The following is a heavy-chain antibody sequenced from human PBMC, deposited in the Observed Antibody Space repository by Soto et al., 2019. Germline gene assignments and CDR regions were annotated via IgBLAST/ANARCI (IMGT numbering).Heavy chain of an antibody. V-gene: IGHV1-18*01. CDR2: ISAHNGNT. J-gene: IGHJ4*02. Sequence: QVHLVQSGAEVKKPGASVKVSCKGSGYIFTTYGITWVRQAPGQGVEWMGWISAHNGNTNYAQKLQGRVTVTRDTSTSTAYMELRNLRSDDTAVYYCARGRYGEYWGQGALVTVSS. CDR1: GYIFTTYG. D-gene: IGHD3-10*01. CDR3: ARGRYGEY.